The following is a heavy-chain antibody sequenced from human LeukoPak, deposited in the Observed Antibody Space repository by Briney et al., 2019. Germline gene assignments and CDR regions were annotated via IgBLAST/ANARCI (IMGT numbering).Heavy chain of an antibody. J-gene: IGHJ4*02. CDR3: ARDPRFRDFDY. Sequence: GGSLRLSCAASGFTFSSYWMSWVRQAPRKGLEWVANIKQDGSEKYYVDSVKGRFTISRDNAKNSLYLQMNSLRAEDTAVYYCARDPRFRDFDYWGQGTLVTVSS. CDR1: GFTFSSYW. CDR2: IKQDGSEK. V-gene: IGHV3-7*01.